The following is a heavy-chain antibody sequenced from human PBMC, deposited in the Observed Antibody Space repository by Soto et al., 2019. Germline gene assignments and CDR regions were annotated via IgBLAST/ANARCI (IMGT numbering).Heavy chain of an antibody. CDR3: SRDLPYRRSLLAY. Sequence: SQTLSLTCVISGDSVSSNSAAWNWIRQSPSRGLEWLGRTYYRSRWYNDYAVSVRSRITVNADTSKNQFSLHLNSVTPEDTAVYYFSRDLPYRRSLLAYCGQGSLVPGSS. D-gene: IGHD6-19*01. J-gene: IGHJ4*02. V-gene: IGHV6-1*01. CDR2: TYYRSRWYN. CDR1: GDSVSSNSAA.